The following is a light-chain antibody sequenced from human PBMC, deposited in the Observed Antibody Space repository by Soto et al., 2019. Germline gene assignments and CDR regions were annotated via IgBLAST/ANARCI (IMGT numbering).Light chain of an antibody. Sequence: EIVMTQSPATLSVSPGEIATLSFSASQSVSSNLAWHQQKPGQAPRILMYDASTRATGISARFSGSGSGTEFTLTISSLQSEDFAVYYCQHYNSYSEAFGQGTKVEIK. CDR2: DAS. V-gene: IGKV3-15*01. CDR3: QHYNSYSEA. J-gene: IGKJ1*01. CDR1: QSVSSN.